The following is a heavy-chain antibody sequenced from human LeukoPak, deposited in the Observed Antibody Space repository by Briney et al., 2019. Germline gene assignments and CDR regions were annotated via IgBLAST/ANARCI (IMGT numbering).Heavy chain of an antibody. V-gene: IGHV1-69*13. Sequence: SVKVSCKASGGTFSSYAISWVRQAPGQGLEWVGGIIPIFGTANYAQKFQGRVTITADESTSTAYMELSSLRSEDTAVYYCARDGAGNYNYYYYCMDVWGKGTTVTVSS. J-gene: IGHJ6*03. CDR2: IIPIFGTA. CDR3: ARDGAGNYNYYYYCMDV. D-gene: IGHD1-7*01. CDR1: GGTFSSYA.